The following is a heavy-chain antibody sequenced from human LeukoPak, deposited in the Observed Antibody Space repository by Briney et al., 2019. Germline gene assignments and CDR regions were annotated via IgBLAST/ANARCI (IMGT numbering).Heavy chain of an antibody. CDR1: GFTFSSYW. CDR3: ARELIGATSF. CDR2: INGDGSST. J-gene: IGHJ4*02. Sequence: GGSLRLSCAASGFTFSSYWMHWVRQAPGKGLVWVSTINGDGSSTNYADSVKGRFTISRDNAKNTLYLQMNSLRAEDTAMYYCARELIGATSFWGQGTLVTVSS. V-gene: IGHV3-74*01. D-gene: IGHD3-16*01.